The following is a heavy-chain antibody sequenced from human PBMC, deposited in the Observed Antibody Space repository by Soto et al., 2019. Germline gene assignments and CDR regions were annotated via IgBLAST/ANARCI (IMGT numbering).Heavy chain of an antibody. J-gene: IGHJ4*02. CDR2: ISSNGGST. CDR3: ARDLPYYGSGSYLFDY. Sequence: HPGGSLRLSCEASGFTFRNYKMNWVRQAPGKGLEYVSAISSNGGSTYYANSVKGRFTISRDNSKNTLYLQMGSLRAEDMAVYYCARDLPYYGSGSYLFDYWGQGTLVTVSS. D-gene: IGHD3-10*01. V-gene: IGHV3-64*01. CDR1: GFTFRNYK.